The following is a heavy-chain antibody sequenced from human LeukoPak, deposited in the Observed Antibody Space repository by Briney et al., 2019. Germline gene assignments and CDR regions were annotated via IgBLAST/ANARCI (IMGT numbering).Heavy chain of an antibody. Sequence: GGSLRLSCAASGFTFSNYAMNWVRQAPGKGLEWVSLISGSTGSTYYADSVKGRFSISRDNSKNTLYLQMNSLRAEDTAVYYCAKGSSWYYFDYWGQGTLVTVSS. V-gene: IGHV3-23*01. J-gene: IGHJ4*02. CDR1: GFTFSNYA. CDR2: ISGSTGST. D-gene: IGHD6-13*01. CDR3: AKGSSWYYFDY.